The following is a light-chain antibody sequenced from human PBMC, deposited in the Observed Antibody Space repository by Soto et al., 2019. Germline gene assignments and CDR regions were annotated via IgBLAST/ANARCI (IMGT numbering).Light chain of an antibody. J-gene: IGKJ1*01. Sequence: EIVLTQSPATLSLYPGERATLSCRASQSVSSYLAWYQQKPGQAPRLLIYDASNRATGIPARFSGSGSGTDITLTISSLEPEDFAVYYCQHRSNWPWTFGQGTKVDIK. CDR3: QHRSNWPWT. CDR2: DAS. CDR1: QSVSSY. V-gene: IGKV3-11*01.